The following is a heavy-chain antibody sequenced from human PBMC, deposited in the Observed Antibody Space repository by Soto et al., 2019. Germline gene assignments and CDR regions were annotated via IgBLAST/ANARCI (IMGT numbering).Heavy chain of an antibody. CDR2: INAGNGNT. CDR1: GYTFTSYA. J-gene: IGHJ4*01. Sequence: ASVKVSFKASGYTFTSYAMHWVRQAPGQRLEWMGWINAGNGNTKYSQKFQGRVTITRDTSASTAYMELSSLRSEDTAVYYCARDRLWSGVAGNRYDYCAQGTLVTGSS. V-gene: IGHV1-3*01. D-gene: IGHD6-19*01. CDR3: ARDRLWSGVAGNRYDY.